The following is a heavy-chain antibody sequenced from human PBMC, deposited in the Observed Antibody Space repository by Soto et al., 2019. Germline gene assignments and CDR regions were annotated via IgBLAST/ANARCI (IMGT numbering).Heavy chain of an antibody. V-gene: IGHV3-30*18. J-gene: IGHJ4*02. CDR2: ISYDGSNK. D-gene: IGHD3-3*01. CDR3: AKDLRNVYYDFWSGSHPVDY. CDR1: GFTFSSYG. Sequence: GGSLRLSCAASGFTFSSYGMHWVRQAPGKGLEWVAVISYDGSNKYYADSVKGRFTISRDNSKNTLYLQMNSLRAEDTAVYYCAKDLRNVYYDFWSGSHPVDYWGQGTLVTVSS.